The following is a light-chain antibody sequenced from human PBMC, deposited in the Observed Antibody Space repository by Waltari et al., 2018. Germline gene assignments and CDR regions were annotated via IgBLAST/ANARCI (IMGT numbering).Light chain of an antibody. J-gene: IGKJ1*01. CDR2: AAS. CDR1: QSISSY. Sequence: DIQMTQSPSSLSASVGDRVTITCRASQSISSYLNWYQQKPGKAPKLLIYAASRLQSGVPSRFRGSGAGTDFTLTISSLQPEDFATYYCQQSYSTLTWTFGQGTKVEIK. CDR3: QQSYSTLTWT. V-gene: IGKV1-39*01.